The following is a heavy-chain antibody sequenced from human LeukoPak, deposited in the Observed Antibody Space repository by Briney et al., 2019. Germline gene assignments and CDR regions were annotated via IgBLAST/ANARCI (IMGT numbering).Heavy chain of an antibody. V-gene: IGHV3-7*01. CDR2: IKQDGSEK. Sequence: AGGSLRLSCAASGFTFSSYWMSWVRQAPGKGLEWVANIKQDGSEKYYVDSVKGRFTISRDNAKNSLYLQMNSLRAEDTAVYYCARNGPEMATTYYFDYWGQGTLVTVSS. J-gene: IGHJ4*02. D-gene: IGHD5-24*01. CDR1: GFTFSSYW. CDR3: ARNGPEMATTYYFDY.